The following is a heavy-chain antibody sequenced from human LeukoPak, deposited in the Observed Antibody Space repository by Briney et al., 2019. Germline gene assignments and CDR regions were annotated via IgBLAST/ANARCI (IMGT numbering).Heavy chain of an antibody. V-gene: IGHV4-39*07. D-gene: IGHD3-22*01. CDR2: IYYSGST. Sequence: PSETLSLTCAVSGGSISSSSYYWGWIRQPPGKGLEWIGSIYYSGSTYYNPSLKSRVTISVDTSKNQFSLKLSSVTAADTAVYYCARDPRITMIGAFDIWGQGTMVTVSS. CDR1: GGSISSSSYY. J-gene: IGHJ3*02. CDR3: ARDPRITMIGAFDI.